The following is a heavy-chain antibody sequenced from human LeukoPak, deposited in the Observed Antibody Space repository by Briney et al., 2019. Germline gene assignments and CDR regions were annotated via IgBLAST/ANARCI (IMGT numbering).Heavy chain of an antibody. CDR1: GVSISSYY. J-gene: IGHJ5*02. CDR3: ARDKAPGGKRWFDP. V-gene: IGHV4-59*01. Sequence: PSETLSLTCAVSGVSISSYYWSWIRQYPGKGLEWIGYLSDVGTNDYNPSLKGRVTISRDTSKNQFSLRLSSVTAADAAVYHCARDKAPGGKRWFDPWGQGALVIVSS. CDR2: LSDVGTN. D-gene: IGHD4-23*01.